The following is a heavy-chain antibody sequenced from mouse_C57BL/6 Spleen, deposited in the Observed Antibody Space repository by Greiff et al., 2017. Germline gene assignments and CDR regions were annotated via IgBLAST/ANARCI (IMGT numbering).Heavy chain of an antibody. V-gene: IGHV1-80*01. CDR1: GYAFSSYW. CDR2: IYPGDGDT. Sequence: VKLQESGAELVKPGASVKISCKASGYAFSSYWMNWVKQRPGKGLEWIGQIYPGDGDTNYNGKFKGKATLTADKSSSTAYMQLSSLTSEDSAVYFCARDGSSYWYFDVWGTGTTVTVSS. J-gene: IGHJ1*03. CDR3: ARDGSSYWYFDV. D-gene: IGHD1-1*01.